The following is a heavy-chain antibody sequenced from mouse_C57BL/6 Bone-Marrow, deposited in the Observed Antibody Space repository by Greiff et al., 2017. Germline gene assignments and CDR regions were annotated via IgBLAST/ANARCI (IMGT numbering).Heavy chain of an antibody. CDR3: ARDITAVGDFDV. Sequence: VQLQQPGAELVMPGASVKLSCKASGYTFTRYWMHWVKQRPGQGLEWIGAIDPSAGCTNYNQKFKGKATLTVDKSSSTAYMQLSRLTSEDSAVYYCARDITAVGDFDVWGTGTTVTVSS. CDR2: IDPSAGCT. J-gene: IGHJ1*03. V-gene: IGHV1-69*01. CDR1: GYTFTRYW. D-gene: IGHD1-1*01.